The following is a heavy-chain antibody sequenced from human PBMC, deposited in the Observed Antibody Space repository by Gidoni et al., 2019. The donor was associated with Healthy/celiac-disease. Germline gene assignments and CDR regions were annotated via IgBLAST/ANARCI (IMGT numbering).Heavy chain of an antibody. Sequence: CKASGYTFTGYYMHWVRQAPGQGLEWMGWINPNSGGTNYAQKFQGWVTMTRDTSISTAYMELSRLRSDDTAVYYCARGHPLGELSLVPWFDPWGQGTLVTVSS. V-gene: IGHV1-2*04. CDR2: INPNSGGT. CDR1: GYTFTGYY. D-gene: IGHD3-16*02. J-gene: IGHJ5*02. CDR3: ARGHPLGELSLVPWFDP.